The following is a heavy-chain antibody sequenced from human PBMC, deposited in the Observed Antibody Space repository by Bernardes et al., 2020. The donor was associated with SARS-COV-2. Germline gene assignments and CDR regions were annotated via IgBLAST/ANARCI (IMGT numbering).Heavy chain of an antibody. V-gene: IGHV4-34*01. D-gene: IGHD2-15*01. CDR1: GGSFSGYY. CDR3: ANLGYCSGGSCYHGMDV. Sequence: SETLSLTCAVYGGSFSGYYWSWIRQPPGKGLEWIGEINHSGSTNYNPSLKSRVTISVDTSKNQFSLKLSSVTAADTAVYYCANLGYCSGGSCYHGMDVWGQGTTVTVSS. J-gene: IGHJ6*02. CDR2: INHSGST.